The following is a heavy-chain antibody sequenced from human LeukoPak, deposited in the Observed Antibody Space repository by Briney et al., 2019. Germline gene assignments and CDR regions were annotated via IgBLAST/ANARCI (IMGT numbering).Heavy chain of an antibody. CDR2: ISSSGSMI. D-gene: IGHD5-18*01. CDR1: GFTVSSYS. V-gene: IGHV3-48*01. Sequence: GGSLRLSCAASGFTVSSYSMNWVRQVPGKGLEWVSHISSSGSMIWYGESVKGRFTISRDNSKNTLYLQMNCLRAEDTAVYYCARDRRDTALDYWGQGTLVTVSS. J-gene: IGHJ4*02. CDR3: ARDRRDTALDY.